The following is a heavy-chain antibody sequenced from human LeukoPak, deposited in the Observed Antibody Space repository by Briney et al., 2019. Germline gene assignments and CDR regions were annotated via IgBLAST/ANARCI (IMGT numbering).Heavy chain of an antibody. V-gene: IGHV4-39*01. CDR3: ARLGGYYDPPGY. J-gene: IGHJ4*02. CDR2: IYYSGST. D-gene: IGHD3-22*01. CDR1: GGSISSSSYY. Sequence: SETLSLTCTVSGGSISSSSYYRGWIRQPPGKGLEWIGSIYYSGSTYYNPSLKSRVTISVDTSKNQFSLKLSSVTAADTAVYYCARLGGYYDPPGYWGQGTLVTVSS.